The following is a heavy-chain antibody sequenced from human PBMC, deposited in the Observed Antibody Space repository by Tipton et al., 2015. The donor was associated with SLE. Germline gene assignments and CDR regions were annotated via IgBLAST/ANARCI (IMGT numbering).Heavy chain of an antibody. CDR3: AREPRSGYHDY. CDR1: GGSFSGYY. CDR2: INHSGST. Sequence: TLSLTCAVYGGSFSGYYWSWIRQPPGKGLEWIGEINHSGSTIHNPSLKSRVTMSVDTSKNQFSLKLSSVTAADTAVYYCAREPRSGYHDYWGQGTLVIVSS. V-gene: IGHV4-34*01. D-gene: IGHD3-3*01. J-gene: IGHJ4*02.